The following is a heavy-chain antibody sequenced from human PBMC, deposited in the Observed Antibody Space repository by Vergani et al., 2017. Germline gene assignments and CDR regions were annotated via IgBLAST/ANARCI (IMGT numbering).Heavy chain of an antibody. Sequence: EVQLVQSGAEVKKPGQSLTISCKASGYNFRTYWIGWVRQMPGQGLEWKGLIYPEDSDPRYAPSFAGQVTMSVDKSNMTAYLHWTSLKASDTGMYYCARGYGGDVPELDYWGQGTLVTVSS. CDR2: IYPEDSDP. CDR3: ARGYGGDVPELDY. CDR1: GYNFRTYW. D-gene: IGHD4-23*01. V-gene: IGHV5-51*03. J-gene: IGHJ4*02.